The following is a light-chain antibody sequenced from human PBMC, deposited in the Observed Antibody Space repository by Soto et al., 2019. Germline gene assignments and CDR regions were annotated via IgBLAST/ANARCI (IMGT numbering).Light chain of an antibody. CDR3: SSYADSNSLI. Sequence: QSALTQPPSASGSPGQSVTISCTGTSSDVGGYNYVSWYQQHPGKAPKVMIYEVSKRPSGVPDRFSGSKSGNTASLTVSGLQAEDEADYYCSSYADSNSLIFGGGTQLTVL. CDR1: SSDVGGYNY. CDR2: EVS. J-gene: IGLJ2*01. V-gene: IGLV2-8*01.